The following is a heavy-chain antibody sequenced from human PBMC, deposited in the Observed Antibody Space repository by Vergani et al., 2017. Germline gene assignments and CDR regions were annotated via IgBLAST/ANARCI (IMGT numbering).Heavy chain of an antibody. J-gene: IGHJ2*01. CDR2: INWNSDSI. V-gene: IGHV3-9*01. CDR1: GFTFDDYA. Sequence: VNLVGSGGGVVQPGRSLRLSCATYGFTFDDYAMHWVRQAPGKGLEWVSGINWNSDSIAYADSVKGRFTISRYNAKNSLYLQMNSLRAEDTALYYCVKDIAASCNYWYFDLWGRGTLVTVSS. CDR3: VKDIAASCNYWYFDL. D-gene: IGHD6-13*01.